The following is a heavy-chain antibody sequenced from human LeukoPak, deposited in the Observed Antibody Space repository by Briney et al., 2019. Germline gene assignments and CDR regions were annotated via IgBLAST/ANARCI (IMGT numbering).Heavy chain of an antibody. D-gene: IGHD3-10*01. Sequence: SETLSLTCTVSGGPFTTHYWSWLRQSPGKGLEWIGYISYIWSTNYNPSLKSRVTISIDTSKNEVSLMLTSVTAADTAVYYCASDSISINAFDAWGRGTLVTVSS. J-gene: IGHJ3*01. CDR1: GGPFTTHY. V-gene: IGHV4-59*11. CDR3: ASDSISINAFDA. CDR2: ISYIWST.